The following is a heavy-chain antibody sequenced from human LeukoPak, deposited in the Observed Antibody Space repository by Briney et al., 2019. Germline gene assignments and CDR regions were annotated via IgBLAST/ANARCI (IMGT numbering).Heavy chain of an antibody. D-gene: IGHD3-10*01. CDR1: GGSISSSSYY. CDR2: IYYSGST. Sequence: SETLSLTCTVSGGSISSSSYYWGWIRQPPGKGLEWIGSIYYSGSTYYNPSLKSRVTISVDTSKNQFSLKLSSVTAADTAVYYCARQGLWFGELYLNWLDPWGQGTLVTVSS. J-gene: IGHJ5*02. CDR3: ARQGLWFGELYLNWLDP. V-gene: IGHV4-39*01.